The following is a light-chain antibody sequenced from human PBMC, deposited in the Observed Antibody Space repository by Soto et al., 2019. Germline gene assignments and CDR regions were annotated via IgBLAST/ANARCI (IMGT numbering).Light chain of an antibody. CDR1: QGISSY. V-gene: IGKV1-9*01. Sequence: DIPLTQSPSFLSASVGDRVTITCRASQGISSYLAWYQQKPGKAPKLLIYAASTLQSGVPSRFSGSGSGTEFTLTISSLQPEDLATDYCQQLNSYPRTFGQGTKVEIK. CDR2: AAS. CDR3: QQLNSYPRT. J-gene: IGKJ1*01.